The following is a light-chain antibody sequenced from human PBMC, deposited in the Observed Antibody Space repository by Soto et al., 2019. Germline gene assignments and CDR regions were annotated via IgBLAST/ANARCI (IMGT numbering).Light chain of an antibody. Sequence: QPVLTQPPSVSGAPGQRVTISCTGSSSNIGAGYDVHWYQQLPGTAPKLLIYGNSNRPSEVPDRFSGSKSGTSASLAITGLQAEDEADYYCQSYDSSLSGVVFGGGTKVTVL. J-gene: IGLJ2*01. V-gene: IGLV1-40*01. CDR2: GNS. CDR3: QSYDSSLSGVV. CDR1: SSNIGAGYD.